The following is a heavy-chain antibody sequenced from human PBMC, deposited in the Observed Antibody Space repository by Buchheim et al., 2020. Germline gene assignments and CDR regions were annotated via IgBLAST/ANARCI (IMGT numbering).Heavy chain of an antibody. V-gene: IGHV3-11*01. Sequence: QVQLVESGGGLVKPGGSLRLSCAASGFTYSDYYMSWIRQAPGKGLEWISYISPGATNIYYADSVKGRFTTSRDNAKNSLYLHMNSLRAEDTAVYFCARDRNAAGTDVWGQGTT. D-gene: IGHD1-1*01. CDR3: ARDRNAAGTDV. CDR1: GFTYSDYY. CDR2: ISPGATNI. J-gene: IGHJ6*02.